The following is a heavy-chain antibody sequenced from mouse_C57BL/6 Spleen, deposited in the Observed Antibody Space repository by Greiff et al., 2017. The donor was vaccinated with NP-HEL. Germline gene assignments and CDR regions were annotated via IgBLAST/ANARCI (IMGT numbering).Heavy chain of an antibody. V-gene: IGHV3-6*01. J-gene: IGHJ3*01. CDR1: GYSITSGYY. D-gene: IGHD3-3*01. CDR3: AREGLVFAY. Sequence: ESGPGLVKPSQSLSLTCSVTGYSITSGYYWNWIRQFPGNKLEWMGYISYDGSNNYNPSLKNRISITRDTSKNQFFLKLNSVTTEDTATYYCAREGLVFAYWGQGTLVTVSA. CDR2: ISYDGSN.